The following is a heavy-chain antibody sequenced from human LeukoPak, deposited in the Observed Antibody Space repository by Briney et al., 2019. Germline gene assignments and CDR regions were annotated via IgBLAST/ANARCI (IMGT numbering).Heavy chain of an antibody. J-gene: IGHJ4*02. CDR3: AKDQWLVLNY. D-gene: IGHD6-19*01. V-gene: IGHV3-30*02. CDR1: GFGFTSHG. CDR2: IRSDGSNK. Sequence: GGSLRLSCAASGFGFTSHGMNWVRQTPGKGLEWVAFIRSDGSNKYYADSVKGRFIVSRDNSKNTLYVQMNSLRSDDTALYYCAKDQWLVLNYWGQGTLVTVSS.